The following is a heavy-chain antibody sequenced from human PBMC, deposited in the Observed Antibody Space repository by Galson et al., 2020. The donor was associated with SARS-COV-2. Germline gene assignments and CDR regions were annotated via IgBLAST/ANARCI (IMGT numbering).Heavy chain of an antibody. CDR3: ARHGRGELLFPFDY. CDR2: TYDSGST. CDR1: GGSISSSIYF. J-gene: IGHJ4*02. V-gene: IGHV4-39*01. D-gene: IGHD1-26*01. Sequence: SETLSLTCTVSGGSISSSIYFWGWIRQPPGKALQWIGTTYDSGSTYYDPSFKSRLTISVDTSKNQFSLKLSSVTAADTAVYYCARHGRGELLFPFDYWGQGILVTVSS.